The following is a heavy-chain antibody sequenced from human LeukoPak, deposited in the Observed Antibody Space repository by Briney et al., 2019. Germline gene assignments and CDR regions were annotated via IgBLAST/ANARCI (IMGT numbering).Heavy chain of an antibody. J-gene: IGHJ3*02. Sequence: SETLSLTCTVSGGSISSSSYYWGWIRQPPGKGLEWIGNIYYTGSTYYNPSLKSRVTISVDTSKNQFSLKLSSVTAADTAVYYCAGAHCGGDCYSGRAFDIWGRGTMVTVSS. D-gene: IGHD2-21*02. CDR1: GGSISSSSYY. CDR2: IYYTGST. V-gene: IGHV4-39*07. CDR3: AGAHCGGDCYSGRAFDI.